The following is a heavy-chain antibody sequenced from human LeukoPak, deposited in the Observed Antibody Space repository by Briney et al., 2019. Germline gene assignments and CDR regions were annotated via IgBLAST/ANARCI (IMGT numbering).Heavy chain of an antibody. V-gene: IGHV4-39*01. J-gene: IGHJ5*02. D-gene: IGHD3-3*01. CDR2: IYYSGST. CDR1: GGSISSSSYY. CDR3: ARLVDFWSGSVRFDP. Sequence: PSETLSLTCTVSGGSISSSSYYWGWIRQPPGKGLEWLGSIYYSGSTYYNPSLKSRVTISVDTSKNQFSLKCSSVTAADTAVCYCARLVDFWSGSVRFDPWGQGTLVTVS.